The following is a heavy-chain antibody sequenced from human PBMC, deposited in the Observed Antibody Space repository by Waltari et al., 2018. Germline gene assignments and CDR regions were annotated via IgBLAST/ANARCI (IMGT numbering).Heavy chain of an antibody. CDR3: ARTGGYSYGYFDY. V-gene: IGHV4-39*01. CDR2: IYYSGST. Sequence: QLQLQESGPGLVKPSETLSLTCTVSGGSISSSSYYWGWIRQPPGKGLEWIGSIYYSGSTYYNPSLKSRVTISGDTSKNQFSLKLSSVTAADTAVYYCARTGGYSYGYFDYWGQGTLVTVSS. D-gene: IGHD5-18*01. J-gene: IGHJ4*02. CDR1: GGSISSSSYY.